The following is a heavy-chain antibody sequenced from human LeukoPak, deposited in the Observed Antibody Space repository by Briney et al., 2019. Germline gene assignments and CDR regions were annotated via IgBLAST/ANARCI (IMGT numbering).Heavy chain of an antibody. J-gene: IGHJ4*02. D-gene: IGHD3-16*02. CDR2: IYTSGST. CDR3: ARGRAISNYDYVWGSYRTPYYFDY. CDR1: GGSISSYY. Sequence: PSETLSLTCTVSGGSISSYYWSWIRQPAGKGLEWIGRIYTSGSTNYNPSLKSRVTMSVDTSKNQFSLKLSSVTAADTTVYYCARGRAISNYDYVWGSYRTPYYFDYWGQGTLVTVSS. V-gene: IGHV4-4*07.